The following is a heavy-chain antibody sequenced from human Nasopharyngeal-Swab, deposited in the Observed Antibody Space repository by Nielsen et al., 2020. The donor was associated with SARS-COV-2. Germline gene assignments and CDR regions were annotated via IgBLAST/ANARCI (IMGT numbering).Heavy chain of an antibody. V-gene: IGHV3-23*01. J-gene: IGHJ4*02. D-gene: IGHD2-15*01. CDR3: AKDRYCSGGACYFSGVDY. Sequence: VRQAPGKGLEWVSGVSGSGGTTKYADSVKGRFTISRDNSKNKLYLQMHSLRVEDTAVYYCAKDRYCSGGACYFSGVDYWGLGTLVTVSS. CDR2: VSGSGGTT.